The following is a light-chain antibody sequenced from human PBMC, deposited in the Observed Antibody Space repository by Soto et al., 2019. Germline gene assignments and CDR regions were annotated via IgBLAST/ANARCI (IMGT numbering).Light chain of an antibody. CDR2: DAS. CDR1: QDINTY. Sequence: EIVLTQSPATLSLSPGERATLSCRASQDINTYLAWYQQKPGQAPRLLIFDASNRATGIPARFSGSGSGTDFTLTINSLEPEDFAVYYCQQRSNWLFTFGPGTKVDIK. J-gene: IGKJ3*01. V-gene: IGKV3-11*01. CDR3: QQRSNWLFT.